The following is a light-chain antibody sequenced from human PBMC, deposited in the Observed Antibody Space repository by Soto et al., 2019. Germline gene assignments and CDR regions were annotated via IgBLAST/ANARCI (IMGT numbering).Light chain of an antibody. Sequence: ELVLTQSPGTLSLSPGETATLACRASESIISDYSAWYQHKPGQSPRLLIYATSKRATGIPDRFSGIGSETDFTLTISRVEPEDFALYYCQQFGRSPLFGQGTRLEIK. CDR2: ATS. V-gene: IGKV3-20*01. J-gene: IGKJ5*01. CDR1: ESIISDY. CDR3: QQFGRSPL.